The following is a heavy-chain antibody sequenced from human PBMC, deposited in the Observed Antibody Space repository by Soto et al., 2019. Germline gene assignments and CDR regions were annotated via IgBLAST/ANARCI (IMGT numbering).Heavy chain of an antibody. CDR2: ISWNSGSI. V-gene: IGHV3-9*01. Sequence: GGSLRLSCAASGFTFDDYAMHWVRQAPGKGLEWVSGISWNSGSIGYADSVKGRFTISRDNAKNSLYLQMNSLRAEDTALYYCAKDIEVSYYYGSGSLGYGYFDYWGQGTLVTVSS. D-gene: IGHD3-10*01. CDR3: AKDIEVSYYYGSGSLGYGYFDY. J-gene: IGHJ4*02. CDR1: GFTFDDYA.